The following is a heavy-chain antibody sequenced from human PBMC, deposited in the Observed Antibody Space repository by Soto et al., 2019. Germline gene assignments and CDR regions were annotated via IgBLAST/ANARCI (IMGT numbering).Heavy chain of an antibody. Sequence: PSETLSLTCAVYGGSFSGYYWSLLRQPPGKGLEWIGEINHSGSTNYNPSLKSRVTISVDTSKNQFSLKLSSVTAADTAVYYCARGRKKGYCSGGSCQKNWFDPWGQGTLVTVSS. D-gene: IGHD2-15*01. CDR1: GGSFSGYY. V-gene: IGHV4-34*01. CDR2: INHSGST. CDR3: ARGRKKGYCSGGSCQKNWFDP. J-gene: IGHJ5*02.